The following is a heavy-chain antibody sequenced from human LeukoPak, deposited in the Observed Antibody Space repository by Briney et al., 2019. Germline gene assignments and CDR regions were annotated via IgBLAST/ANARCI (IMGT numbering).Heavy chain of an antibody. CDR1: GFTFSSYG. CDR2: IRYDGSNK. CDR3: ARDRRGYSYGYGVQYWFDP. V-gene: IGHV3-30*02. Sequence: GGSLRLSCAASGFTFSSYGMHWVRQAPGKGLEWVAFIRYDGSNKYYADSVKGRFTISRDNSKNTLYLQMNSLRAEDTAVYYCARDRRGYSYGYGVQYWFDPWGQGTLVTVSS. D-gene: IGHD5-18*01. J-gene: IGHJ5*02.